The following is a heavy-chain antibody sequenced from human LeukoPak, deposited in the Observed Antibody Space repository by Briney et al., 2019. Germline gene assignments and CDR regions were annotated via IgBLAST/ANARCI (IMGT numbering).Heavy chain of an antibody. Sequence: GASVKVSCKASGYTFTSYYMHWVRQAPGQGLEWMGIINPSGGSTSYAQKSQGRVTMTRDTSTSTVYMALSSLRSEDTAVYYCAREDTAMARYWGQGTLVTVSS. V-gene: IGHV1-46*01. CDR1: GYTFTSYY. J-gene: IGHJ4*02. CDR2: INPSGGST. D-gene: IGHD5-18*01. CDR3: AREDTAMARY.